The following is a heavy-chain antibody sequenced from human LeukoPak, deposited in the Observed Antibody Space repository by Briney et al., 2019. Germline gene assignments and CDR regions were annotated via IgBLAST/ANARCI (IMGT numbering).Heavy chain of an antibody. J-gene: IGHJ4*02. CDR1: GGSISSSNW. Sequence: SGTLSLTCAVSGGSISSSNWWSWVRQPPGKGLEWIGEIYHSGSTNYNPALNSRVTISVDKAKNQCSLKLSSVNDAGTAVYYCAGLVLSTRRWSCWYQGDSSYYLDYWGQGTLVTVSS. CDR2: IYHSGST. CDR3: AGLVLSTRRWSCWYQGDSSYYLDY. D-gene: IGHD6-19*01. V-gene: IGHV4-4*02.